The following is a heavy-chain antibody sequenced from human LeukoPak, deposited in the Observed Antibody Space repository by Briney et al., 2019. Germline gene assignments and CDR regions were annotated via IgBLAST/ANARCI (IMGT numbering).Heavy chain of an antibody. CDR1: GFTFSSYA. J-gene: IGHJ4*02. Sequence: PGGSLRLSCAASGFTFSSYAMHWVRQAPGKGLEYVSAISSNGGSTYYANSVKGRFTISRDDSKNTLYLQMGSLRAEDMAVYYCAREGTGGHHDYWGQGTLVTVSS. V-gene: IGHV3-64*01. CDR3: AREGTGGHHDY. D-gene: IGHD3-16*01. CDR2: ISSNGGST.